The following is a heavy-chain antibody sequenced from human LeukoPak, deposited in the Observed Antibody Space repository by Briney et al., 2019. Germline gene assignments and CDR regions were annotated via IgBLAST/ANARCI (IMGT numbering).Heavy chain of an antibody. CDR3: AKDGAVRGVMPYYFDY. CDR2: ISYVGSNT. J-gene: IGHJ4*02. Sequence: GGSLRLSCAASGFTFSNHGMHWVRQAPGKGLERVAVISYVGSNTYYTDSVKGRLTIARDNSKNTLYLQMNSLRAEDTAVYYCAKDGAVRGVMPYYFDYWGQGTLVTVSS. D-gene: IGHD3-10*01. V-gene: IGHV3-30*18. CDR1: GFTFSNHG.